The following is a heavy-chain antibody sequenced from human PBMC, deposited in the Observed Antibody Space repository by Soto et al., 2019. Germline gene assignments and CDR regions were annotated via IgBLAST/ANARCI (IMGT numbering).Heavy chain of an antibody. J-gene: IGHJ6*02. Sequence: GASVKVSCKASGYTFTSYYMHWVRQAPGQGLEWMGIINPSGGSTSYAQKFQGRVTMTRDTSTSTVYMELSSLRSEDTAVYYCARDRRYNWNDEDVPGYYYYGMDVWGQGTTVTVSS. CDR3: ARDRRYNWNDEDVPGYYYYGMDV. CDR2: INPSGGST. CDR1: GYTFTSYY. V-gene: IGHV1-46*01. D-gene: IGHD1-20*01.